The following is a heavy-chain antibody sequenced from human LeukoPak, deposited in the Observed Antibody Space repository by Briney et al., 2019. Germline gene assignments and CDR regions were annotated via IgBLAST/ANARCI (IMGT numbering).Heavy chain of an antibody. CDR2: INPSGGST. J-gene: IGHJ3*02. Sequence: ASVKVSCKASGYTFTSYYMHWVRQAPGQGLEWMGIINPSGGSTSYAQKFQGRVTMTRDTSTSTVYMELSSLRSEDTAVYYCARDYYDFWSGHNGDAFDIWGQGTMVTVSS. CDR3: ARDYYDFWSGHNGDAFDI. D-gene: IGHD3-3*01. CDR1: GYTFTSYY. V-gene: IGHV1-46*01.